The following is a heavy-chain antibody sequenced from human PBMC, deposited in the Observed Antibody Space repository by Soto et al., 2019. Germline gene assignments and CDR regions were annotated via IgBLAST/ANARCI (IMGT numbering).Heavy chain of an antibody. CDR1: GGSIRGSSSS. Sequence: SETLCVTCTVSGGSIRGSSSSWGWIRQPPGKGLEWLGIISYSGSTYYSPSLKSRVTISVDASKNLFSLKLSSVTAADTAVYYCARTYVTDVVVVPASKDYMDVWGKGTTVTVSS. V-gene: IGHV4-39*01. D-gene: IGHD2-2*01. J-gene: IGHJ6*03. CDR2: ISYSGST. CDR3: ARTYVTDVVVVPASKDYMDV.